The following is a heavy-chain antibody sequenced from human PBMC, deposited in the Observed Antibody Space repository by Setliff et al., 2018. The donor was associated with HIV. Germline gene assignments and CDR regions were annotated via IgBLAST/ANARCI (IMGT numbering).Heavy chain of an antibody. J-gene: IGHJ5*02. CDR2: VHHSGST. CDR1: SDSISSSY. CDR3: ASAGPYCGDDCPYNWLTP. Sequence: SETLSLTCTVSSDSISSSYWTWIRQPPGQGLEWIGYVHHSGSTKYDASLRSRVTMSVDTSKNLFSLTLRSGTAADTAVYYCASAGPYCGDDCPYNWLTPWGQGTLVTVSS. V-gene: IGHV4-59*01. D-gene: IGHD2-21*02.